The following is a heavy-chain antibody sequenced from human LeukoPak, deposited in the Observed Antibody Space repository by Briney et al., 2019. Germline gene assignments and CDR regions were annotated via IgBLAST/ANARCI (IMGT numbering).Heavy chain of an antibody. CDR2: ISGSGGST. Sequence: PGGSLRLSCAASGFTFSSYAMSWVRQAPGKGLEWVSAISGSGGSTYYADSVKGRFTISRDNSKNTLYLQMNSLRAEDTAVYYCAKDRVQSVAYAISLSHWGQGTLVTVSS. CDR3: AKDRVQSVAYAISLSH. D-gene: IGHD2-8*02. CDR1: GFTFSSYA. J-gene: IGHJ4*02. V-gene: IGHV3-23*01.